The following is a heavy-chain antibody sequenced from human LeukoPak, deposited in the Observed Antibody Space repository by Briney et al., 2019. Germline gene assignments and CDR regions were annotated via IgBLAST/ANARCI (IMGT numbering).Heavy chain of an antibody. CDR3: GRPTKYWLVRGNGVDV. D-gene: IGHD6-19*01. Sequence: GASLRLSCAASGFSFSSYAMTWVRQAPGQGLEWVSSIYAGGGDTYHSDSVKGRFTISRDNSMNTLYLQMNSLRADDTAVYYCGRPTKYWLVRGNGVDVWGQGTTVTVSS. V-gene: IGHV3-23*01. J-gene: IGHJ6*02. CDR2: IYAGGGDT. CDR1: GFSFSSYA.